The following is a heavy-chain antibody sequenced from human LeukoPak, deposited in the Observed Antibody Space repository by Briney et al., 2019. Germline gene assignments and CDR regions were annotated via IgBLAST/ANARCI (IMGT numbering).Heavy chain of an antibody. CDR1: GFTFSTYW. CDR3: AGSDTTGYIPREWDYWYFDL. CDR2: IKEDGSER. Sequence: GGSLRLSCAASGFTFSTYWMTWVRQAPGKGLEWVANIKEDGSERYYGDSVKGRFTISRDNAKNSLYLQMKSLRVEDTALYYCAGSDTTGYIPREWDYWYFDLWGRGALVTVSS. V-gene: IGHV3-7*01. J-gene: IGHJ2*01. D-gene: IGHD1-1*01.